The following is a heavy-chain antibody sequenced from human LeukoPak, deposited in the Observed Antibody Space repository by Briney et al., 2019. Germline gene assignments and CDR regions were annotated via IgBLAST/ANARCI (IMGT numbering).Heavy chain of an antibody. Sequence: GGSVRLSCAASGFTVSSYYMSWVRQAPGKGLEWVSVIYSGGSTYYADSVKGRFTISRDNSKNTLYLQMNSLRAEDTAVYYCARDTVAAWFAYWGQGTLVTVSS. CDR3: ARDTVAAWFAY. CDR1: GFTVSSYY. D-gene: IGHD3-10*01. J-gene: IGHJ4*02. V-gene: IGHV3-53*01. CDR2: IYSGGST.